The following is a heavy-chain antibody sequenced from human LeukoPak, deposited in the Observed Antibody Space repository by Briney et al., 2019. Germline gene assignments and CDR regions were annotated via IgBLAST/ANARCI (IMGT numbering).Heavy chain of an antibody. CDR2: IYSGGST. D-gene: IGHD1-26*01. CDR3: ARVRPRVGAEYYFDY. V-gene: IGHV3-53*01. J-gene: IGHJ4*02. CDR1: GFIVSSNY. Sequence: GGSLRLSCAASGFIVSSNYMSWVRQAPGKGLECVSVIYSGGSTYYADSVKGRFTISRDNSKNTLYLQMNSLRAEDTAVYYCARVRPRVGAEYYFDYWGQGTLVTVSS.